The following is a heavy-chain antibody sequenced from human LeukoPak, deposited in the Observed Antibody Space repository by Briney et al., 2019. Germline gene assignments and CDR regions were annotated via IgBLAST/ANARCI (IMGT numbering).Heavy chain of an antibody. Sequence: ASVKVSRKASGYTFTSYYMHWVRQAPGQGLEWMGGIIPIFGTANYAQKFQGRVTITADKSTSTAYMELRSLRSDDTAVYYCARDRYSSGPSTHWGQGTLVTVSS. CDR2: IIPIFGTA. CDR3: ARDRYSSGPSTH. D-gene: IGHD6-19*01. V-gene: IGHV1-69*06. CDR1: GYTFTSYY. J-gene: IGHJ4*02.